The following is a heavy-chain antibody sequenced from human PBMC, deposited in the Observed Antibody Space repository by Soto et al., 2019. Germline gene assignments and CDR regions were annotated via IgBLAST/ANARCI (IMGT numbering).Heavy chain of an antibody. CDR3: SIEISFPAILPSVPCDF. CDR1: GGTFYNYG. J-gene: IGHJ4*01. D-gene: IGHD3-10*02. V-gene: IGHV1-69*02. Sequence: QDQLLQSGAEVKKPGSSVKVSCKASGGTFYNYGFSWMRQAPGQGLEWMGRIIPVLGVPSYAEKFQGRVTIFADKSTATVYLDLSNLRSEDTAISYFSIEISFPAILPSVPCDFWGHGTLVTVSS. CDR2: IIPVLGVP.